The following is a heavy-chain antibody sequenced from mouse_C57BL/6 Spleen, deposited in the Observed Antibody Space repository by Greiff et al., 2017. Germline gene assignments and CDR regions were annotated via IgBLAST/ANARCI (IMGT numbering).Heavy chain of an antibody. V-gene: IGHV1-39*01. CDR1: GYSFTDYN. CDR3: ARGDYGSSPYYFDY. CDR2: INPNYGTT. J-gene: IGHJ2*01. D-gene: IGHD1-1*01. Sequence: QLQQSGPELVKPGASVKISCKASGYSFTDYNMNWVKQSNGKSLEWIGVINPNYGTTSYNQKFKGKATLTVDQSSSTAYMQLNSLTSEDSAVYYCARGDYGSSPYYFDYWGQGTTLTVSS.